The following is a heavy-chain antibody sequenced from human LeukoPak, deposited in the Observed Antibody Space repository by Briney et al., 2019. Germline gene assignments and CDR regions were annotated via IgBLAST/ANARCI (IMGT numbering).Heavy chain of an antibody. CDR3: ARDVPGWFDP. Sequence: PSETLSLTCTVSGGSISSGSYYWSWIRQPAGKGLEWIGRIYTSGSTNYNPSLKSRVTISVDTSKNQFSLKLGSVTAADTAVYYCARDVPGWFDPWGQGTLVTVSS. CDR2: IYTSGST. CDR1: GGSISSGSYY. J-gene: IGHJ5*02. V-gene: IGHV4-61*02.